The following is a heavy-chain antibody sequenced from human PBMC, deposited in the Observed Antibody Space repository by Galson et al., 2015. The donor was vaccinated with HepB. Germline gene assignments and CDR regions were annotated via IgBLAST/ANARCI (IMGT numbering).Heavy chain of an antibody. CDR2: TYYRYKWYN. CDR1: GDSVSSSRAA. D-gene: IGHD5-24*01. V-gene: IGHV6-1*01. J-gene: IGHJ4*02. CDR3: ARAGWLQPYLIDY. Sequence: CAISGDSVSSSRAAWNWIRQSPSRGLEWLGRTYYRYKWYNDYAISVKSRISINSDTSKNQFSLLLNSVTPEDTAVYYCARAGWLQPYLIDYWGKGTLVTVSP.